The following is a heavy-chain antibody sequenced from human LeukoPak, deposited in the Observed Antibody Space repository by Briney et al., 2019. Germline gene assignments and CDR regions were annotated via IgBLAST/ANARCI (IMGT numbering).Heavy chain of an antibody. J-gene: IGHJ5*02. CDR3: AREVFHWFDP. CDR2: IYSGGST. CDR1: GFTVSSNY. Sequence: GGSLRLSCAASGFTVSSNYMSWVRQAPGKGLEWVSVIYSGGSTYYADSVKGRFTISRDNAKNSLYLQMNSLRAEDTAVYYCAREVFHWFDPWGQGTLVTVSS. V-gene: IGHV3-53*01.